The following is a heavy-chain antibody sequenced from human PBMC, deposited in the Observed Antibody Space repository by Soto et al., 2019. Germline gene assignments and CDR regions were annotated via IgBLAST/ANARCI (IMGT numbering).Heavy chain of an antibody. V-gene: IGHV3-72*01. CDR2: ARNKAHGYTT. Sequence: EVQLVESGGGLVQPGGSLRLSYAASGFTFSDHHMDWVRQAPGKGLEWVGRARNKAHGYTTAYAASLKGRFTISRDDSKNSLSLQMNSLKTEDTAVYFCARLMGTSFDLWGQGTLVTVSS. CDR1: GFTFSDHH. J-gene: IGHJ4*02. D-gene: IGHD2-8*01. CDR3: ARLMGTSFDL.